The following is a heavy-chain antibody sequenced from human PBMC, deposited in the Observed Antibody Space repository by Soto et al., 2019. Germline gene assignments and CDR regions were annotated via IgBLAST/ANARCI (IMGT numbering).Heavy chain of an antibody. D-gene: IGHD6-19*01. J-gene: IGHJ5*02. CDR1: DDSINISHW. Sequence: SETLSLTCAVSDDSINISHWWTWIRQPPGKGLEWIGEINHSGTTYYNPSLNSRVSISVDTSKNQFSLKLTSVTAADTAVYYCASGPGSGWYWFDPWGQGSLVTVSS. CDR2: INHSGTT. CDR3: ASGPGSGWYWFDP. V-gene: IGHV4-4*02.